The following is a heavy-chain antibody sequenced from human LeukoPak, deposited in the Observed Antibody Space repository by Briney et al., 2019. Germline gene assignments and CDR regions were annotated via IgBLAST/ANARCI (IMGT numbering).Heavy chain of an antibody. V-gene: IGHV4-34*01. Sequence: PSETLSLTCAVYGGSFSGYYWSWIRQPPGKGLEGIGSIYYSGSTYYNPSLKSRVTISVDTSKNQFSLKLSSVTAADTAVYYCARQYSSWFFDYWGQGTLVTVSS. J-gene: IGHJ4*02. D-gene: IGHD6-13*01. CDR3: ARQYSSWFFDY. CDR1: GGSFSGYY. CDR2: IYYSGST.